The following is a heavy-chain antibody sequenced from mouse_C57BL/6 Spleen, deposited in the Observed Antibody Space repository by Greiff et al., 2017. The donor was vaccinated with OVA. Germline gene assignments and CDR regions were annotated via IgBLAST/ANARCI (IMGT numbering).Heavy chain of an antibody. CDR3: ARNYDYYGSTYYFDY. CDR1: GFSLTSYA. J-gene: IGHJ2*01. Sequence: VQLQQSGPGLVAPSQSLSITCTVSGFSLTSYAISWVRQPPGKGLEWLGVIWTGGGTNYNSALKSRLSISKDNSKSQVFLKMNSLQTDDTARYYCARNYDYYGSTYYFDYWGQGTTLTVSS. CDR2: IWTGGGT. D-gene: IGHD1-1*01. V-gene: IGHV2-9-1*01.